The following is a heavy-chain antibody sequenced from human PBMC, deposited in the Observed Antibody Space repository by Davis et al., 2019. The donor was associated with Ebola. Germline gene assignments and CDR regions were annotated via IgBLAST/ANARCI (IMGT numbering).Heavy chain of an antibody. J-gene: IGHJ4*02. CDR3: ATAGQISGWGEFVDY. CDR2: IKQDGSEK. D-gene: IGHD6-19*01. CDR1: GFTFSNFW. V-gene: IGHV3-7*01. Sequence: PGGSLRLSCAASGFTFSNFWMNWVRQAPGKGLEWVANIKQDGSEKHYVDSVKGRFTISKDNAKNSLYLQINSLRAEDTAVYYCATAGQISGWGEFVDYWGQGTLVTVSS.